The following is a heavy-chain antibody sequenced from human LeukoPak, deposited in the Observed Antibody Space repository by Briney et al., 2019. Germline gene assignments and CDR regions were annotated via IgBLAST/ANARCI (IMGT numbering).Heavy chain of an antibody. CDR2: FDPEDGET. CDR1: GYTLTELS. Sequence: ASVKVSCKVSGYTLTELSMHWVRQAPGKGLEWMGGFDPEDGETIYAQKFQGRVTMTEDTSTDTAYMELSSLRSEDTAVYYCATGYYDSSGYGYFDYWGQGTLVTVSS. J-gene: IGHJ4*02. V-gene: IGHV1-24*01. CDR3: ATGYYDSSGYGYFDY. D-gene: IGHD3-22*01.